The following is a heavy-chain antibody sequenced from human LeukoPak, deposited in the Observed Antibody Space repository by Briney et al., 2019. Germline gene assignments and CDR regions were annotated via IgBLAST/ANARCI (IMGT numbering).Heavy chain of an antibody. Sequence: PSETLSLTCTVSGGSISSGDYYWSWIRQPPGKGLEWIGYIYYSGSTYYNPSLKSRVTISVDTSKNQFSLKLSSVTAADTAVYYCARAAAGTGGAVLDFDYWGQGTLVTVSS. CDR2: IYYSGST. CDR1: GGSISSGDYY. V-gene: IGHV4-30-4*02. J-gene: IGHJ4*02. CDR3: ARAAAGTGGAVLDFDY. D-gene: IGHD6-13*01.